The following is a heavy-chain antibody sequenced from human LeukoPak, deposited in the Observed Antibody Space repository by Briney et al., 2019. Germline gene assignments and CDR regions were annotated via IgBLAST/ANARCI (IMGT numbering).Heavy chain of an antibody. V-gene: IGHV4-39*07. CDR2: IYYSGST. J-gene: IGHJ4*02. CDR3: ARKENVYYYFDY. CDR1: GGSNSGSSYY. Sequence: SETLSLTCTVSGGSNSGSSYYWGWIRQPPGKGLEWIGSIYYSGSTYYNPSLKSRVTISVDTSKNQFSLKLSSVTAVDTAVYYCARKENVYYYFDYWGQGTLVTVSS. D-gene: IGHD3-10*01.